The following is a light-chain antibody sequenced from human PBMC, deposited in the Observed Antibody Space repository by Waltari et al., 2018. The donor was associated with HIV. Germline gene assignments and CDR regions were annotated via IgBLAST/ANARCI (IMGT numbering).Light chain of an antibody. V-gene: IGLV7-43*01. CDR3: LLYYGGAQNWV. CDR2: STN. J-gene: IGLJ3*02. CDR1: TGAVTSGFF. Sequence: QTVVTQEPSLTVSPGGPVTLTCASSTGAVTSGFFPNWFQQKPGQAPMALIYSTNGKHFWTPARFSGSLLGGKAALTLSGVQPEDEAEYYCLLYYGGAQNWVFGGGTKLTVL.